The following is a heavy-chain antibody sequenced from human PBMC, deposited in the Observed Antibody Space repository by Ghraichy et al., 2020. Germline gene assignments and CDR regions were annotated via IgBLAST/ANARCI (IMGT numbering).Heavy chain of an antibody. D-gene: IGHD2-2*01. J-gene: IGHJ6*02. CDR3: ARGEQYCSSTSCPLYYYGMDV. V-gene: IGHV3-11*01. Sequence: GGSLRLSCAASGFTFSDYYMSWIRQAPGKGLEWVSYISSSGSTIYYADSVKGRFTISRDNAKNSLYLQMNSLRAEDTAVYYCARGEQYCSSTSCPLYYYGMDVWGQGTTVTVSS. CDR2: ISSSGSTI. CDR1: GFTFSDYY.